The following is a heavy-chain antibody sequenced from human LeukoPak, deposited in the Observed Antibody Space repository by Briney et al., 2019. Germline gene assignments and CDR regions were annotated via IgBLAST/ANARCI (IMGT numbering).Heavy chain of an antibody. J-gene: IGHJ3*02. D-gene: IGHD2-2*01. CDR2: IYTSGST. CDR1: GGSISSYY. CDR3: ARDCSSTSCSDAFDI. Sequence: SETLSLTCTVSGGSISSYYWSWIRQPAGKGLEWIGRIYTSGSTNYNPSLKSRVTMSVDTYKNQFSLKLSSVTAADTAVYYCARDCSSTSCSDAFDIWGQGTMVTVSS. V-gene: IGHV4-4*07.